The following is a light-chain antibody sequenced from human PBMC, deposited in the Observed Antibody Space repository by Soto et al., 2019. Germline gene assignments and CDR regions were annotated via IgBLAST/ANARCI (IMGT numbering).Light chain of an antibody. CDR2: EVS. J-gene: IGLJ1*01. Sequence: QSVLTQPPSASGSPVQSVTISFTGTISDVGGHEYVSWYQQYPGKAPKVMIYEVSKRPSGVPDRFSGSKSGNTASLTVSGLQAEDEADYYCSSYAGSNSLVFGSGTKVTVL. CDR3: SSYAGSNSLV. V-gene: IGLV2-8*01. CDR1: ISDVGGHEY.